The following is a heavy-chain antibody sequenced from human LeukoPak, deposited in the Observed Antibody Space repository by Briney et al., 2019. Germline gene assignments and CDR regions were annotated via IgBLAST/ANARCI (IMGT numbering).Heavy chain of an antibody. V-gene: IGHV4-39*01. J-gene: IGHJ3*02. CDR1: GDSISSSSYC. CDR3: ARHSRSAYTGYENAFDI. D-gene: IGHD5-12*01. CDR2: IYNSANT. Sequence: SEPLSLTCTVSGDSISSSSYCWDWIRQPPGKGLEWIGNIYNSANTHYNPSLKTRITMSVDTSKNQFSLKLNSVTAADTGIYYCARHSRSAYTGYENAFDILGQGTMITVSS.